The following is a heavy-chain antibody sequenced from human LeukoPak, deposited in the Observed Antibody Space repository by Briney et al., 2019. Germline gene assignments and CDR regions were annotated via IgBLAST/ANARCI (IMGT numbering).Heavy chain of an antibody. Sequence: GGSLRLSCAASGFTFSSYAMSWVRQAPGKGLEWVSAISGSGGSTYYADSVKGRFTISRDNSKNTLYLQMNSLRADDTAVYYCAKGSQWDFLVGVFDSWGQGTLVTVSS. D-gene: IGHD1-26*01. J-gene: IGHJ4*02. V-gene: IGHV3-23*01. CDR3: AKGSQWDFLVGVFDS. CDR1: GFTFSSYA. CDR2: ISGSGGST.